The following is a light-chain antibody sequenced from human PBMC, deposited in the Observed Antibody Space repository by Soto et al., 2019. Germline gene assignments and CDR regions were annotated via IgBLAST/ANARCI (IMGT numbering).Light chain of an antibody. CDR1: SGHSSYI. Sequence: QAVVTQSSSASASLGSSVKLTCTLSSGHSSYIIAWHQQQPGKAPRYLMKLEGSGSYNKGSGVPDRFSGSSSGADRYLTISNLQSEDEADYYCETWDSNTSFGGGTQLTVL. V-gene: IGLV4-60*03. J-gene: IGLJ2*01. CDR2: LEGSGSY. CDR3: ETWDSNTS.